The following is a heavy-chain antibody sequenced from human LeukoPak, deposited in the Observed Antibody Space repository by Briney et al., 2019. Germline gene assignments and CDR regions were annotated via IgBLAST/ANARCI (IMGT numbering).Heavy chain of an antibody. Sequence: YPGGSLRLSCAASGFTFSDYYMSWLRHAPGKGLEWVSYISSSGSTIYYADSVKGRFTISRDNAKNSLYLQMNSLRAEDTAVYYCARDSRNDYGDYSDYWGQGTLVTVSS. CDR3: ARDSRNDYGDYSDY. CDR1: GFTFSDYY. CDR2: ISSSGSTI. D-gene: IGHD4-17*01. V-gene: IGHV3-11*01. J-gene: IGHJ4*02.